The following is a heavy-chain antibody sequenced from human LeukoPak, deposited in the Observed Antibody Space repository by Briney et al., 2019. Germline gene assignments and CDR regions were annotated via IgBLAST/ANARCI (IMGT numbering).Heavy chain of an antibody. CDR1: GGSISSYY. Sequence: PSETLSLTCTVSGGSISSYYWSWIRQPPGKGLEWIGYIYYSWSTNYNPSLKSRVTISVDTSKNQFSLKLSSVTAADTAVYYCARRWVRGKFDPWGQGTLVTVSS. CDR2: IYYSWST. CDR3: ARRWVRGKFDP. D-gene: IGHD3-10*01. V-gene: IGHV4-59*12. J-gene: IGHJ5*02.